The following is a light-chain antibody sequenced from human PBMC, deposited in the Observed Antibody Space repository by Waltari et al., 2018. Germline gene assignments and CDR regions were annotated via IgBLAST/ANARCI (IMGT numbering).Light chain of an antibody. CDR2: EVS. J-gene: IGLJ3*02. CDR3: CSYAGSSSWV. Sequence: QSALTQPASVSGSPGQSLTISCTGTSSAVGSYNLVSWYQQHPGKAPKLMIYEVSKRPSGVSTRFSGSKSGNTASLTISGLQAEDEADYYCCSYAGSSSWVFGGGTKLTVL. V-gene: IGLV2-23*02. CDR1: SSAVGSYNL.